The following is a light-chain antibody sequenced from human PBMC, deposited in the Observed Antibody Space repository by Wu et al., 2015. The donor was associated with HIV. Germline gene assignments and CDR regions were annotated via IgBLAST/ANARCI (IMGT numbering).Light chain of an antibody. J-gene: IGKJ2*03. Sequence: EIVMTQSPATLSVSPGERATLSCRASQSVSGNLTWYQQKPGQPPRLLIYGASSRATGIPDKFSGGGSGTDFTLTISRLEPEDFAVYFCQQYVASGYSFGQGTKLEIK. CDR1: QSVSGN. CDR3: QQYVASGYS. CDR2: GAS. V-gene: IGKV3-20*01.